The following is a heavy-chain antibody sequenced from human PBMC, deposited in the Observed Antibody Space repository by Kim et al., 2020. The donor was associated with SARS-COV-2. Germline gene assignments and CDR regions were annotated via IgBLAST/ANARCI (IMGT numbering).Heavy chain of an antibody. CDR2: ISGSGGST. CDR3: AKGHRIFGVVEDAFDI. Sequence: GGSLRLSCAASGFTFSSYAMSWVRQAPGKGLEWVSAISGSGGSTYYADSVKGRFTISRDNSKNTLYLQMNSLRAEDTAVYYCAKGHRIFGVVEDAFDIWGQGTMVTVSS. D-gene: IGHD3-3*01. J-gene: IGHJ3*02. V-gene: IGHV3-23*01. CDR1: GFTFSSYA.